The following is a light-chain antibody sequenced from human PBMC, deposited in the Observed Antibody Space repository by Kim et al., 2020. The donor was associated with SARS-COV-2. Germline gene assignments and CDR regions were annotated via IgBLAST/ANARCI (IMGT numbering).Light chain of an antibody. V-gene: IGKV3-11*01. CDR2: DVS. CDR3: QQRGSWPLT. Sequence: LSPGERATLSCRASQSVRNYLAWYQQKPGQAPRLLISDVSNRATGIPGRFSGSGSGTDFTLTISSLEPEDFAVYYCQQRGSWPLTFGGGTKVDIK. CDR1: QSVRNY. J-gene: IGKJ4*01.